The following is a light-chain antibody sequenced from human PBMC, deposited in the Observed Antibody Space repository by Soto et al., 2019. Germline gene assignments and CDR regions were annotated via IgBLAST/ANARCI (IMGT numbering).Light chain of an antibody. CDR3: QQYGSSLSWT. CDR1: HSFISNY. J-gene: IGKJ1*01. CDR2: GGS. V-gene: IGKV3-20*01. Sequence: EIVLTQSPGTLSLSPWERATLSCRASHSFISNYVAWYQQKPGQAPRLLIYGGSRRATGIPDRFSGSGSGTDFTLTISRLAPEDSAVYFCQQYGSSLSWTFGQGTKVDIK.